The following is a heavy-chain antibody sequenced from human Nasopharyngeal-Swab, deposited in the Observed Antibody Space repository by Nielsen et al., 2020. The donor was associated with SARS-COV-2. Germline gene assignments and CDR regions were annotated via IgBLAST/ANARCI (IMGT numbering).Heavy chain of an antibody. Sequence: SETLSLTCTVSGGSISSYYWGWIRQPPGKGLEWIGEINHSGSTNYNPSLKSRVTISVDTSKNQFSLKLSSVTAADTAVYYCARVATVVGNDYWGQGTLVTVSS. CDR2: INHSGST. J-gene: IGHJ4*02. CDR3: ARVATVVGNDY. V-gene: IGHV4-34*01. CDR1: GGSISSYY. D-gene: IGHD4-23*01.